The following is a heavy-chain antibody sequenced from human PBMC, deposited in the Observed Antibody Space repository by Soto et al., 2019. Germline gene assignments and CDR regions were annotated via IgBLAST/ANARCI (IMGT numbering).Heavy chain of an antibody. CDR1: GDTFASFG. CDR3: ARDQESITDRILQY. Sequence: ASVKVSCKASGDTFASFGFSWVRQAPGQGLEWLGWISAYNGNTHYAQKVRGRVTLTTDTSTNTAYMELRSLTSDDTAVYYCARDQESITDRILQYWGQGTRVTASS. D-gene: IGHD3-10*01. V-gene: IGHV1-18*01. CDR2: ISAYNGNT. J-gene: IGHJ4*02.